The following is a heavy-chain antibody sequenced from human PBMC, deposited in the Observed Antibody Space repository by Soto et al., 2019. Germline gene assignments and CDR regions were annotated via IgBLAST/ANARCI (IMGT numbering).Heavy chain of an antibody. CDR3: SRVYCNGSISSAWVPYGMDV. D-gene: IGHD2-15*01. CDR1: GFTCSDYY. V-gene: IGHV3-11*01. J-gene: IGHJ6*02. CDR2: IGTGGSAI. Sequence: QVQLVESGGGLVKPGGSLRLSCAASGFTCSDYYMSWIRQAPGKGLEWVSYIGTGGSAIYYADSVKGRVTISRDNAKNSLYLQMSSLRAEDTAVYYCSRVYCNGSISSAWVPYGMDVWGQGTTVTVSS.